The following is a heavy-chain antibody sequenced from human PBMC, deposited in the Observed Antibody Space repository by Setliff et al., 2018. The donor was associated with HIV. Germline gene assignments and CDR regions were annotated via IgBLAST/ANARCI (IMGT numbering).Heavy chain of an antibody. J-gene: IGHJ4*02. D-gene: IGHD4-17*01. CDR1: GFTLRDYW. Sequence: GGSLRLSCVASGFTLRDYWMHWVRHAPGKGWMWVSRINSDGSTTDYADSVKGRFTISRDNANNTLFLQMHRLSADDTAVYYCARAPPTTVVPFFDYWGRGSLVTVSS. V-gene: IGHV3-74*01. CDR2: INSDGSTT. CDR3: ARAPPTTVVPFFDY.